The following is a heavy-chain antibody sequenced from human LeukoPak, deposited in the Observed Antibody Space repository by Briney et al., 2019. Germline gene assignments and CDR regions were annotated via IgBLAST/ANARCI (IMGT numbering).Heavy chain of an antibody. CDR1: GGSIKTYY. V-gene: IGHV4-59*08. Sequence: SETLSLTCTVSGGSIKTYYWSWSRHSPGKGLEWIGSMSYSGTSNYIPSLKSRVSMTIDISKNQFSLKLTSVTAADTALYFCAAGSRPYYFYYMAVWGTGTTVTVSS. CDR3: AAGSRPYYFYYMAV. J-gene: IGHJ6*03. CDR2: MSYSGTS.